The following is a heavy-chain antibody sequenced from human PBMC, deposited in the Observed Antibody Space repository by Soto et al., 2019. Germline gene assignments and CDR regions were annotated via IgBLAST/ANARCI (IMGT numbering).Heavy chain of an antibody. D-gene: IGHD5-18*01. CDR1: GGTFSSYA. CDR2: IIPIFGTA. J-gene: IGHJ6*02. CDR3: ARTSDVDTAMVPYYGMDV. Sequence: QVQLVQSGAEVKKPGSSVKVSCKASGGTFSSYAISWVRQAPGQGLEWMGGIIPIFGTANYAQKFQGRVTITADESTSTAYMELSSLRYEDTAVYYCARTSDVDTAMVPYYGMDVWGQGTTVTVSS. V-gene: IGHV1-69*01.